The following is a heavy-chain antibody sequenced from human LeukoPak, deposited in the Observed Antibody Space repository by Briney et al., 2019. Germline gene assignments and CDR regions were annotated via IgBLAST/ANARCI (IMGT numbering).Heavy chain of an antibody. V-gene: IGHV4-61*02. CDR1: GGSISSGSYY. J-gene: IGHJ3*02. Sequence: PSQTLSPTCTVSGGSISSGSYYWSWIRQPAGKGLEWIGRIYTSGSTNYNPSLKSRVTISVDTSKNQFSLKLSSVTAADTAVYYCARERGYSSSWYGVAFDIWGQGTMVTVSS. CDR2: IYTSGST. CDR3: ARERGYSSSWYGVAFDI. D-gene: IGHD6-13*01.